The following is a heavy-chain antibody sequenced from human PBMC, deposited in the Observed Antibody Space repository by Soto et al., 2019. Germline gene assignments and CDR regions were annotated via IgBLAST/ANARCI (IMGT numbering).Heavy chain of an antibody. CDR1: GGSVSSSSYY. Sequence: NPSETLSLTYTVSGGSVSSSSYYWGWIRQPPGKGLEWIGSIYYDGTTYYNPSLYSRVTISVDTSKNQFSLRLSSVTAADTAVYYCARRDNSNSRGWFDPWGPGTLVTVSS. V-gene: IGHV4-39*01. CDR2: IYYDGTT. J-gene: IGHJ5*02. CDR3: ARRDNSNSRGWFDP. D-gene: IGHD4-4*01.